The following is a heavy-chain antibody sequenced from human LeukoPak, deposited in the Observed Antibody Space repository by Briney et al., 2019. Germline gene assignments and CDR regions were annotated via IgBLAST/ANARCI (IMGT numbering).Heavy chain of an antibody. CDR1: GFTFSDAW. Sequence: PGGSLRLSCAASGFTFSDAWMSWVRQAPGKGLEWIGRIKSKIDGETTDYVAPVKGRFTISRDDSKDTVYLQMNSLRVEDTAVYYCARDQRPGWGEYFQHWGQGTLVTVSS. V-gene: IGHV3-15*01. CDR3: ARDQRPGWGEYFQH. D-gene: IGHD3-16*01. CDR2: IKSKIDGETT. J-gene: IGHJ1*01.